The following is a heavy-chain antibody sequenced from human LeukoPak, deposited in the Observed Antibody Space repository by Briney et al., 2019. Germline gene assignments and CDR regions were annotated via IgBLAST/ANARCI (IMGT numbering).Heavy chain of an antibody. D-gene: IGHD6-19*01. CDR3: ARDASSGWYRDDAFDI. J-gene: IGHJ3*02. CDR1: ASTFTFNY. Sequence: GASATLSFTASASTFTFNYLHWDRHPPAQGLELMGWIKANSGSTSYKQRFQGRVSMTRDTSISTAYMELSRLRSDDTAVYYCARDASSGWYRDDAFDIWGQGTMVTVSS. V-gene: IGHV1-2*02. CDR2: IKANSGST.